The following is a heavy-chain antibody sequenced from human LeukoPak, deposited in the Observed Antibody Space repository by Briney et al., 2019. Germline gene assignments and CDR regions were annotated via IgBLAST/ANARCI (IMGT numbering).Heavy chain of an antibody. CDR2: ISSSGSTI. CDR3: ARDSRVTIFGVVIPFARELDY. J-gene: IGHJ4*02. CDR1: GFTFSDYY. V-gene: IGHV3-11*01. Sequence: PGGSLRLSCAASGFTFSDYYMSWIRQAPGKGLEWVSYISSSGSTIYYADSVKGRFTISRDNAKNSLYLQMNSLRAEDTAVYYCARDSRVTIFGVVIPFARELDYWGQGTQVTVSS. D-gene: IGHD3-3*01.